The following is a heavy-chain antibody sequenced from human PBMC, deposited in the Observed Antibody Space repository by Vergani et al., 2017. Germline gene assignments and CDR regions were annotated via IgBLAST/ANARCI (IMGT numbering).Heavy chain of an antibody. D-gene: IGHD6-6*01. CDR2: IYYSGST. CDR1: GGSISSGGYY. V-gene: IGHV4-31*03. CDR3: ARRGWGSSVGYFDY. Sequence: QVQLQESGPGLVKPSQTLSLTCTVSGGSISSGGYYWSWIRQHPGKGLEWIGYIYYSGSTYYNPSLKSRVSISVDTSKNQCSLKLTSVTAADTAVYYCARRGWGSSVGYFDYWGQGTLVTVSS. J-gene: IGHJ4*02.